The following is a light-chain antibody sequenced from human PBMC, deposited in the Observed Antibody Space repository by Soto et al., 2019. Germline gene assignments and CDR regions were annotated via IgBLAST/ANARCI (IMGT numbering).Light chain of an antibody. J-gene: IGLJ2*01. Sequence: QSALTQPASVSGSPGQSITISCTGTNSGVGGYNYVTWYQQHPGKAPKLMIYDVSNRPSGVSNRFSGSKSGNTASLTISGLQAEDDADYYCSSYTSSSTLDVFGGGTKLTVL. CDR1: NSGVGGYNY. CDR3: SSYTSSSTLDV. V-gene: IGLV2-14*01. CDR2: DVS.